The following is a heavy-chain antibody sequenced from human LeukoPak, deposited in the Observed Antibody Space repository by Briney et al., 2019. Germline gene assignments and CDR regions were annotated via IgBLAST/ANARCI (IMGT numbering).Heavy chain of an antibody. D-gene: IGHD3/OR15-3a*01. CDR2: IYYSGST. CDR1: GGSISSGDYY. Sequence: SQTLSLTCTVSGGSISSGDYYWGWIRQPPGKGLEWIGYIYYSGSTYYNPALKSRVTISVDTSKTQFALKLSSVTAADTAVYYCARDRRDWVFDYWGQGTLVTVSS. V-gene: IGHV4-30-4*08. CDR3: ARDRRDWVFDY. J-gene: IGHJ4*02.